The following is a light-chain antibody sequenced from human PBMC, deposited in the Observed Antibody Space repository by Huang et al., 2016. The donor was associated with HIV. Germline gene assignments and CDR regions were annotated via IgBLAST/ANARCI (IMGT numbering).Light chain of an antibody. Sequence: DIVMTQSPDSLAVSLGERATINCRSSQSLFFSSNKRSYLAWYQKKPGQPPKLLISWASALESGVPDRFSGSGSETHFTLTISSLQAEDVAVYYCQQYYHNPLTFGGGTKVEI. V-gene: IGKV4-1*01. J-gene: IGKJ4*01. CDR3: QQYYHNPLT. CDR2: WAS. CDR1: QSLFFSSNKRSY.